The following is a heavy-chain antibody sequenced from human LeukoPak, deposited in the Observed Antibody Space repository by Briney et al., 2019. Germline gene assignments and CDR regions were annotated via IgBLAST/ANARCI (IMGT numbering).Heavy chain of an antibody. CDR1: GYTFTTYY. D-gene: IGHD3-9*01. J-gene: IGHJ4*02. CDR3: ATALRYFDWLLAY. CDR2: INPNSGGT. V-gene: IGHV1-46*01. Sequence: ASVKVSCKASGYTFTTYYIHWVRQAPGQGREWLGIINPNSGGTLYAQKFQGRVTMTRDTSTSTVYMELSSLRSEDTAVYYCATALRYFDWLLAYWGQGTLVTVSS.